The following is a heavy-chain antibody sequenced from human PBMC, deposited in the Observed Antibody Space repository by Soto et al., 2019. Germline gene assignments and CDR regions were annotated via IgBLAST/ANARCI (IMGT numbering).Heavy chain of an antibody. CDR3: VRLGWVAIFGVARHFDY. Sequence: QLQLQESGPGLVKPSETLSLTCTVSGDSMSSSNYHWGWIRQPPGKGLEWIGSIYYSGSTYYNPSLKSRVTISIDTSKNQFSLKLTSVTAADTSVYYCVRLGWVAIFGVARHFDYWGLGVLVTVSS. V-gene: IGHV4-39*01. D-gene: IGHD3-3*01. J-gene: IGHJ4*02. CDR1: GDSMSSSNYH. CDR2: IYYSGST.